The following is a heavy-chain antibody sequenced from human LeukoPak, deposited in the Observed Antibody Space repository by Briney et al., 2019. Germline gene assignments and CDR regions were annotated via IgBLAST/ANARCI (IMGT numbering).Heavy chain of an antibody. J-gene: IGHJ4*02. CDR2: IRYHGSNK. Sequence: FIRYHGSNKYSAASVKGRFTISRDNSKNTLYLQMNSLRAEDTAVYYCAKDMWYSSSLAFDYWGQGTLVTVSS. V-gene: IGHV3-30*02. D-gene: IGHD6-6*01. CDR3: AKDMWYSSSLAFDY.